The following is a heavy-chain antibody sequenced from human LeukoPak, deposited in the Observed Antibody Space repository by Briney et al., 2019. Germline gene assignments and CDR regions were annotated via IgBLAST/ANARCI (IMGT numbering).Heavy chain of an antibody. CDR3: ARHGNGAFDI. CDR2: IYYSGST. CDR1: GGSISSYY. V-gene: IGHV4-59*08. D-gene: IGHD1-1*01. J-gene: IGHJ3*02. Sequence: PSETLSLTCTVSGGSISSYYWSWIRQPPGKGLEWIGYIYYSGSTNYNPSLKSRVTISVDTSKNQFSLKLTSVTAADTALYYCARHGNGAFDIWGQGTMVTLSS.